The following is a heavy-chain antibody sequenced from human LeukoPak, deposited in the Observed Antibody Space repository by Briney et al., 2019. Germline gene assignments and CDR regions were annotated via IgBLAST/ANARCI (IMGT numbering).Heavy chain of an antibody. CDR3: ARDLGDSSGYYYVGLGY. CDR2: IIPILGIA. J-gene: IGHJ4*02. CDR1: GGTFSSYA. V-gene: IGHV1-69*04. Sequence: SVKVSCKASGGTFSSYAISWVRQAPGQGLEWMGRIIPILGIANYAQKFQGRVTITADKSTSAAYMELSSLRSEDTAVYYCARDLGDSSGYYYVGLGYWGQGTLVTVSS. D-gene: IGHD3-22*01.